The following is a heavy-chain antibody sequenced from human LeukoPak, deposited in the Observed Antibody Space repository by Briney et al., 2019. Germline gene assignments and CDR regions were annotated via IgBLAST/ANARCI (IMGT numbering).Heavy chain of an antibody. Sequence: GGPLRLSCAACGFTFSNYWMSWVRQARGKGVERVANIKQDGSEKYYVDSVKSRFTTSRDNAKNSLYLQMNSLRAEDTAVYYCARDRFVSNFLGYYYYGMDVWGQGTMVTVSS. J-gene: IGHJ6*02. CDR3: ARDRFVSNFLGYYYYGMDV. CDR2: IKQDGSEK. D-gene: IGHD4-11*01. V-gene: IGHV3-7*01. CDR1: GFTFSNYW.